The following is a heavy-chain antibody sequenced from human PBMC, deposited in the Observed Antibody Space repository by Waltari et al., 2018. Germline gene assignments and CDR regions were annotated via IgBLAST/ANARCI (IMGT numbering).Heavy chain of an antibody. J-gene: IGHJ3*02. CDR1: GGSISSISYY. CDR2: IYSSGST. CDR3: ARHPKDDAFDI. V-gene: IGHV4-39*01. Sequence: QLQLQESCPGLVKPSETLSLTCTVTGGSISSISYYWGWIRQPPGKGLEWIGSIYSSGSTYYNPSLKSRVPISVDTSKNQFSLKLSSVTAADTAVYSCARHPKDDAFDIWGQGTMVTVSS.